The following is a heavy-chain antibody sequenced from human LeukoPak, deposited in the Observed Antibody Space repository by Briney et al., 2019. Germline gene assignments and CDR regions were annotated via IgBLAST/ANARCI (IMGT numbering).Heavy chain of an antibody. CDR1: GGSFSGYY. Sequence: SETLSLTCAVYGGSFSGYYWSWIRQPPGKGLEWIGYIYYSGSTNYNPSLKSRVTISVDTSKNQFSLKLSSVTAADTAVYYCARGYSDFWSGSVVDPWGQGTLVTVSS. CDR3: ARGYSDFWSGSVVDP. J-gene: IGHJ5*02. CDR2: IYYSGST. V-gene: IGHV4-59*01. D-gene: IGHD3-3*01.